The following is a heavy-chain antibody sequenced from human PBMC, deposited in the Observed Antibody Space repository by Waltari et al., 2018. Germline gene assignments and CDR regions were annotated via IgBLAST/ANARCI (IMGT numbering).Heavy chain of an antibody. CDR2: MNPNIGNT. J-gene: IGHJ4*02. CDR1: GYTFTSYD. CDR3: ARGPPYYYDSSGYYFDY. V-gene: IGHV1-8*03. D-gene: IGHD3-22*01. Sequence: QVQLVQSGAEVKKPGASVKVSCKASGYTFTSYDINWVRQATGQGLEWMGWMNPNIGNTGYAQKFQGRVTITRNTSISTAYMELSSLRSEDTAVYYCARGPPYYYDSSGYYFDYWGQGTLVTVSS.